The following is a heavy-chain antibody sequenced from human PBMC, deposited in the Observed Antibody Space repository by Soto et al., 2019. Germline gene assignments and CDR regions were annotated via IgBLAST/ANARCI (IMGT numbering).Heavy chain of an antibody. J-gene: IGHJ4*02. Sequence: SETLSLTCAVYGESFSRYSWTWIRQPPGEGLEWIGEINYYGNTVYSASLKSRATISIDTSKTQVSVKLTSVTAADTATYYCAKKHYSGFGIWGQGTLVTVSS. CDR3: AKKHYSGFGI. D-gene: IGHD3-22*01. CDR2: INYYGNT. CDR1: GESFSRYS. V-gene: IGHV4-34*01.